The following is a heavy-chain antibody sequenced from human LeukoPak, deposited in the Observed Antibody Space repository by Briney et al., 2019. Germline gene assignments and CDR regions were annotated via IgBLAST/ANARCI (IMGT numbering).Heavy chain of an antibody. D-gene: IGHD3-22*01. CDR2: INHSGST. J-gene: IGHJ3*02. V-gene: IGHV4-34*01. Sequence: PSETLSLTCAVYGGSFSGYYWSWIRQPPGKGLEWIGEINHSGSTNYNPSLKSRVTISVDTSKNQFSLKLSSVTAADTAVYYCARGSHYYDSSGPEGAFDIWGQGTMVTVSS. CDR3: ARGSHYYDSSGPEGAFDI. CDR1: GGSFSGYY.